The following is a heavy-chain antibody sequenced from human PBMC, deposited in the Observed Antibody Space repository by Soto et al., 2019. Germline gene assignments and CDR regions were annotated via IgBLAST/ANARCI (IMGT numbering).Heavy chain of an antibody. CDR1: GGTFSSYA. Sequence: QVQLVQSGAEVKKPGSSVKVSCKASGGTFSSYAISWVRQAPGQGLEWMGGIIPIFGTANYEQKFQGRVTINEDEDTSTAYKELSSLRSEDTAVYHCARDTDFVVVPAVYEYYYYGMDVWGQGNTVTVSS. J-gene: IGHJ6*02. V-gene: IGHV1-69*01. CDR3: ARDTDFVVVPAVYEYYYYGMDV. D-gene: IGHD2-2*01. CDR2: IIPIFGTA.